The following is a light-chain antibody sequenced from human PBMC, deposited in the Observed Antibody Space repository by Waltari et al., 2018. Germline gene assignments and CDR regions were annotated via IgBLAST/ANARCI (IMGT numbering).Light chain of an antibody. J-gene: IGLJ3*02. V-gene: IGLV1-47*01. CDR1: SSNIGSNY. Sequence: QSLLTQPHSVSGTPGQRVTISCSESSSNIGSNYVPWYQHLPGTAPNLLIYRNNQRPSGVPDRFSGSKSGTSASLAISGLRSEDEADYYCAAWDDSLSGWVFGGGPKLTVL. CDR2: RNN. CDR3: AAWDDSLSGWV.